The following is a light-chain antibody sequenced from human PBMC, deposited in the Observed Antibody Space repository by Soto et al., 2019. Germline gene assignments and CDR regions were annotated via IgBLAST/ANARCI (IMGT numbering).Light chain of an antibody. V-gene: IGLV2-8*01. CDR2: EVV. CDR3: KSYAGSNTYV. Sequence: QSVLTQPPSASGCPGQSVSVSWAGTKDDIGVYDFVSWYQHHPGKAPRLIIYEVVQRPSGVPDRFSGSKSGNTASLTVSGLQAADEADYFCKSYAGSNTYVFGSGTKVTVL. J-gene: IGLJ1*01. CDR1: KDDIGVYDF.